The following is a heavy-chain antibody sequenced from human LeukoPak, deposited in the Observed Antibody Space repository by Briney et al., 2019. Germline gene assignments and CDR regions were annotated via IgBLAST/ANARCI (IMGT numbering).Heavy chain of an antibody. CDR2: ISNNGGST. CDR3: VKRWSGDDLDY. V-gene: IGHV3-64D*09. J-gene: IGHJ4*02. CDR1: GFTFSSYG. D-gene: IGHD3-3*01. Sequence: GGSLRLSCSASGFTFSSYGMHWVRQAPGKGLEYVSAISNNGGSTYYADSVKGRFTISRDNAKNTLYLQMSSLRIEDTAVYYCVKRWSGDDLDYWGQGTLVTVSS.